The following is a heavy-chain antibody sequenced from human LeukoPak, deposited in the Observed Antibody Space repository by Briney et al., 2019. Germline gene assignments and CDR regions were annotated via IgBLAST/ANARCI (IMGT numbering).Heavy chain of an antibody. CDR1: GFTFSSYV. D-gene: IGHD6-19*01. J-gene: IGHJ3*02. CDR3: VRDREGIAVADACDI. Sequence: GGSLRLSCAASGFTFSSYVMHWVRQAPGKGLEWVAVISYDGSNKYYADSVKGRFTISRDNSKNTLYLQMNSLRPEDTAVYYCVRDREGIAVADACDIWGQGTMVTVSS. V-gene: IGHV3-30-3*01. CDR2: ISYDGSNK.